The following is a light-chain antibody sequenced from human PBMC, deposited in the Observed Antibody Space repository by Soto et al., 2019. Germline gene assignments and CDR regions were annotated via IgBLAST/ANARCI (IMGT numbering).Light chain of an antibody. CDR2: TND. V-gene: IGLV1-44*01. CDR1: SFNIGRNP. Sequence: QPVLTQQPSASGTPGQRVTISCSGSSFNIGRNPVNWYQQFPGTAPKLLIYTNDQRPSGVPDRFSGSKSGTSASLAISGLQSEDEADYYCAAWDDSLNGWVFGGGTQLTVL. CDR3: AAWDDSLNGWV. J-gene: IGLJ7*01.